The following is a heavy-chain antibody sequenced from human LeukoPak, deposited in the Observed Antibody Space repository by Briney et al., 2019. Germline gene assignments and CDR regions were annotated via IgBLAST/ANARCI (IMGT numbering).Heavy chain of an antibody. CDR1: GGTFSSYA. CDR2: IIPIFGTA. CDR3: ARGDSSPYAAFDI. V-gene: IGHV1-69*13. Sequence: GASVEVSCKASGGTFSSYAISWVRQAPGQGLEWMGGIIPIFGTANYAQKFQGRVTITADESTSTAYMELSSLRSEDTAAYYCARGDSSPYAAFDIWGQGTMVTVSS. D-gene: IGHD6-19*01. J-gene: IGHJ3*02.